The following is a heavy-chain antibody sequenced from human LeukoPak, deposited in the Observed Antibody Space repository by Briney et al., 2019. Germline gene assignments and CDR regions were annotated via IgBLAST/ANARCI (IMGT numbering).Heavy chain of an antibody. CDR1: GFTFSDYA. V-gene: IGHV3-23*01. CDR2: LSGSGAGT. D-gene: IGHD3-10*01. Sequence: GGSLRLSCAASGFTFSDYALGWVRQAPGRGLEWGATLSGSGAGTYYSDSVQGRFTISRANTKNKLYLQMHSLRAEDKAVYYCARGSGVRGVITFFDYWGQGTLVTVSS. J-gene: IGHJ4*02. CDR3: ARGSGVRGVITFFDY.